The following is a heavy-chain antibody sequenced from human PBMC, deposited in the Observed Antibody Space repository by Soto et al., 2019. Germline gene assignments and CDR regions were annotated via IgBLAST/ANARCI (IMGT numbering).Heavy chain of an antibody. CDR3: VRVEMYAGEFTPNFDR. Sequence: SETLSLTCTVSGDSLRSSYHYWGWIRQLPGKGLEWIGSIYYTGNTYYNPSLKSRVSISVDMATNEISLRLRAESIADTAVYYCVRVEMYAGEFTPNFDRWGRGTLVTVSS. J-gene: IGHJ4*02. CDR2: IYYTGNT. V-gene: IGHV4-39*01. CDR1: GDSLRSSYHY. D-gene: IGHD2-8*01.